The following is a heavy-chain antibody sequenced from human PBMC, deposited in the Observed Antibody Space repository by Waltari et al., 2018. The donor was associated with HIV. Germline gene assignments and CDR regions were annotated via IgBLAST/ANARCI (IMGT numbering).Heavy chain of an antibody. V-gene: IGHV3-30*01. D-gene: IGHD3-22*01. CDR2: ISYDGSNK. Sequence: QVQLVESGGGVVQPGRSLRLSCAASGFPFNTYAMYWVRQAPGKGLECVAVISYDGSNKYYADSVKGRFTISRDNSKNTLYLQMNSLRAEDTAVYYCARDSSGYYYVGYGMDVWGQGTTVTVSS. J-gene: IGHJ6*02. CDR1: GFPFNTYA. CDR3: ARDSSGYYYVGYGMDV.